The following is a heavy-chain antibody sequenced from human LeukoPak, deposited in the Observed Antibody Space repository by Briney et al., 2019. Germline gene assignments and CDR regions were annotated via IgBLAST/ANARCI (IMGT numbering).Heavy chain of an antibody. CDR1: GGSISSGDYY. V-gene: IGHV4-30-4*08. CDR2: IYYSGST. CDR3: ARDQPTGAGTDY. Sequence: PSQTLSLTCTVSGGSISSGDYYWSWIRQPPGKGLEWIGYIYYSGSTYYNPSLKSRVTISVDTSKNQFSLKLSPVTAADTAVYYCARDQPTGAGTDYWGQGTLVTVSS. J-gene: IGHJ4*02. D-gene: IGHD6-19*01.